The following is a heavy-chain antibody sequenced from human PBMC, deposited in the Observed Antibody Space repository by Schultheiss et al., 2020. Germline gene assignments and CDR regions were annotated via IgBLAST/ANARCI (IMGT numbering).Heavy chain of an antibody. D-gene: IGHD4-23*01. Sequence: GGSLRLSCAASGFTFSSYAMHWVRQAPGKGLEWVAVISYDGSNKYYADSVKGRFTISRDNSKNTLYLQMNSLRAEDTAVYYCAKDLPDYGGNEPGDHAFDIWGQGTMVTVSS. J-gene: IGHJ3*02. V-gene: IGHV3-30-3*01. CDR3: AKDLPDYGGNEPGDHAFDI. CDR1: GFTFSSYA. CDR2: ISYDGSNK.